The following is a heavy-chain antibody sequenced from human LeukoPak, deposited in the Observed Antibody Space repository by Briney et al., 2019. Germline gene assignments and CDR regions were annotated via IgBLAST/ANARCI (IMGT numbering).Heavy chain of an antibody. J-gene: IGHJ5*02. D-gene: IGHD1-1*01. V-gene: IGHV1-2*06. Sequence: SSVKVSCKASGGTFSSYAISWVRQAPGQGLEWVGRINPNGGGTNYAQNFQGRVTMTRDTSISTAYMDLSSLRSDDTAVYYCVRDQLVTTTEDWFDPWGQGTLVTVSS. CDR2: INPNGGGT. CDR1: GGTFSSYA. CDR3: VRDQLVTTTEDWFDP.